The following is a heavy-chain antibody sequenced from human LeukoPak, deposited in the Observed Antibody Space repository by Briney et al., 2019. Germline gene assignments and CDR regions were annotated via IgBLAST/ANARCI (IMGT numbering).Heavy chain of an antibody. CDR1: GLTFSSDN. J-gene: IGHJ4*02. CDR3: ASAHGGSGYDRPFDY. Sequence: GGSLRLSCAASGLTFSSDNMNWVRQAPGKGQEWVSFISSSGTTIYYTDSVKGRFTISRDNAKNSLYLQMKSLRVEDTAFYYCASAHGGSGYDRPFDYWGQGTLVTVSS. CDR2: ISSSGTTI. D-gene: IGHD5-12*01. V-gene: IGHV3-48*04.